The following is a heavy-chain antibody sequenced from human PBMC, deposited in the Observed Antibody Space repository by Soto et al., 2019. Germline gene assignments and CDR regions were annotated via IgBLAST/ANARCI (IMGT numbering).Heavy chain of an antibody. J-gene: IGHJ4*02. CDR3: ARDLSPRNYYDSSGYYYGDFDY. V-gene: IGHV4-61*01. D-gene: IGHD3-22*01. CDR2: IYYSGST. Sequence: QVQLQESGPGLVKPSETLSLTCTVSGGSVSSGSYYWSWIRQPPGKGLEWIGYIYYSGSTNYNPSLQSRVTISVDTSKNQFSLKLSSVTAADTAVYYCARDLSPRNYYDSSGYYYGDFDYWGQGTLVTVSS. CDR1: GGSVSSGSYY.